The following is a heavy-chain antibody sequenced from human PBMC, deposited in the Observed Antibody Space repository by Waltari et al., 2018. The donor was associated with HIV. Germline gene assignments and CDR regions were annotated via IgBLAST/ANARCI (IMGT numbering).Heavy chain of an antibody. Sequence: QVQLQQWGAGLLKPSETLSLTCAVYGGSFSGYYWSWTRQPPGKGLEWIGEINHSGSTNYNPSLKSRVTISVDTSKNQFSLKLSSVTAADTAVYYCARGPWFVAGKLSYFDYWGQGTLVTVSS. D-gene: IGHD6-19*01. CDR3: ARGPWFVAGKLSYFDY. CDR2: INHSGST. CDR1: GGSFSGYY. J-gene: IGHJ4*02. V-gene: IGHV4-34*01.